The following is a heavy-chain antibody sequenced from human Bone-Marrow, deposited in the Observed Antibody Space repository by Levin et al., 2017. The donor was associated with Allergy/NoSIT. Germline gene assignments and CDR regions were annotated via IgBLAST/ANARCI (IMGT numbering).Heavy chain of an antibody. V-gene: IGHV1-69*13. CDR3: ARDFRVWGSYRYTAYNWFDP. J-gene: IGHJ5*02. CDR1: GGTFSSYA. Sequence: AASVKVSCKASGGTFSSYAISWVRQAPGQGLEWMGGIIPIFGTANYAQKFQGRVTITADESTSTAYMELSSLRSEDTAVYYCARDFRVWGSYRYTAYNWFDPWGQGTLVTVSS. CDR2: IIPIFGTA. D-gene: IGHD3-16*02.